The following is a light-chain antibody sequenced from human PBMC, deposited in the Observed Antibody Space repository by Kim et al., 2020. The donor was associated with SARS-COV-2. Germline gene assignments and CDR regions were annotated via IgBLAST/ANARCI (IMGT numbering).Light chain of an antibody. Sequence: EIVLTQSPGTLSLSPGDRATLSCRASQIVRSSYLAWYQHKPGQAPRLLIYDASSRATGIPERFSGSGSGTDFTLTISRLEPEDFAVYYCQHYHTSPATLGRGSKLEI. CDR3: QHYHTSPAT. CDR2: DAS. J-gene: IGKJ2*01. CDR1: QIVRSSY. V-gene: IGKV3-20*01.